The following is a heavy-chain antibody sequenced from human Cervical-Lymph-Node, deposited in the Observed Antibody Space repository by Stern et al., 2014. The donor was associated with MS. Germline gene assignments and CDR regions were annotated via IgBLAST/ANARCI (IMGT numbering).Heavy chain of an antibody. CDR2: IIPILGIE. J-gene: IGHJ6*02. CDR3: ARQVVPAAMSYYYYGMDV. V-gene: IGHV1-69*09. CDR1: GGTFSSYT. Sequence: QVQLVQSGAEVKKPGSSVKVSCKASGGTFSSYTISWVRQAHGQGLEWMGRIIPILGIENYAQKFQGRVTITADKSPSTAYMELSSLRSEDTAVYYCARQVVPAAMSYYYYGMDVWGQGTTVTVSS. D-gene: IGHD2-2*01.